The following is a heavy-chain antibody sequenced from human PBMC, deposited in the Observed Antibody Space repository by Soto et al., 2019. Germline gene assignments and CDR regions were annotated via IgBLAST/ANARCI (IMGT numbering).Heavy chain of an antibody. CDR3: AKDLGGDGYNWFDP. D-gene: IGHD2-21*02. CDR2: ISSSGGST. V-gene: IGHV3-23*01. J-gene: IGHJ5*02. CDR1: GFTFSSYA. Sequence: GGSLRLSCAASGFTFSSYAMSWVRQAPGKGLEWVSAISSSGGSTYYADSVKGRFTISRDNSKNTLYLQMNSLRAEDTAVYYCAKDLGGDGYNWFDPWGQGTLVTVSS.